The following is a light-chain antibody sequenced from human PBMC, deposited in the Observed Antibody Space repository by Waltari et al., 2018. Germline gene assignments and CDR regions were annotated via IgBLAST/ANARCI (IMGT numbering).Light chain of an antibody. Sequence: EVVLTPSPATLSLSPGDRATLPCRASRSVSINLAWYQQKPGQAPRLLIYDASNRATGIPARFSGSGSGTDFTLTISSLEPEDFAVYYCQQRSSWPPRISFGPGTKVNIK. J-gene: IGKJ3*01. CDR2: DAS. V-gene: IGKV3-11*01. CDR1: RSVSIN. CDR3: QQRSSWPPRIS.